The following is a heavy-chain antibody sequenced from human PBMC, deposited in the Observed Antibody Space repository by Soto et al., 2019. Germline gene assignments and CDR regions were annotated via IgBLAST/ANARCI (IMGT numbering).Heavy chain of an antibody. V-gene: IGHV3-23*01. Sequence: PGGSLRLSCAASGFTFSSYDMSWVRQGQGKGLEWVSGISESGSGTYYADSVKGRFTISRDNSKNTLYLQMSSLRAEDTAVYYCAKDTAPQVVWGQGTTVTVSS. D-gene: IGHD5-18*01. J-gene: IGHJ6*02. CDR3: AKDTAPQVV. CDR2: ISESGSGT. CDR1: GFTFSSYD.